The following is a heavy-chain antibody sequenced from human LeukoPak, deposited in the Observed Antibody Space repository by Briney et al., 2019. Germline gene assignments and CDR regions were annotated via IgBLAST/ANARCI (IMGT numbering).Heavy chain of an antibody. J-gene: IGHJ4*02. CDR2: IGPSGDGA. D-gene: IGHD2-2*02. CDR1: GFTFSTYA. Sequence: GGSLRLSCAASGFTFSTYALSWVRQAPGKGLEWVSAIGPSGDGAYYADSAKGRFTISRDNSKNTLYVQMNSLRAEDTAVYYCAKAGYRNYFDYWGQGALVTVSS. CDR3: AKAGYRNYFDY. V-gene: IGHV3-23*01.